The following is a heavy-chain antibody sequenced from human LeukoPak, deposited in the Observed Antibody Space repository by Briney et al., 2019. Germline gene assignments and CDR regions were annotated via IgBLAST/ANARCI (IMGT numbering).Heavy chain of an antibody. CDR2: IYHSGST. CDR1: GGSISSGGYS. J-gene: IGHJ4*02. Sequence: SQTLSLTCAVSGGSISSGGYSWSWIRQPPGKGLEWIGYIYHSGSTYYHPSLKSRVTISVDRSKNQFSLKLSSVTAADTAVYYCASLRGYSYGYFDYWGQGTLVTVSS. V-gene: IGHV4-30-2*01. CDR3: ASLRGYSYGYFDY. D-gene: IGHD5-18*01.